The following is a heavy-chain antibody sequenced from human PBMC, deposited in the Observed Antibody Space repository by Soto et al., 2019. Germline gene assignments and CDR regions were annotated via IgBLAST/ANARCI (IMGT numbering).Heavy chain of an antibody. CDR3: ATTVTIFGVVTARDAFDI. D-gene: IGHD3-3*01. J-gene: IGHJ3*02. CDR2: INAGNGNT. CDR1: GYTSTSYA. V-gene: IGHV1-3*01. Sequence: GASVKVSCKASGYTSTSYAMHWVRQAPGQRLEWMGWINAGNGNTKYSQKFQGRVTITRDTSASTAYMELSSLRSEDTAVYYCATTVTIFGVVTARDAFDIWGQGTMVTVSS.